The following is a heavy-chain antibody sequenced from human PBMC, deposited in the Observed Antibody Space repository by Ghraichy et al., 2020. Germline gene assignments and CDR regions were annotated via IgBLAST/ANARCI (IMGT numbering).Heavy chain of an antibody. V-gene: IGHV4-59*01. CDR2: VHGSGPT. CDR3: ARGSAAAGSLAFDH. J-gene: IGHJ4*02. D-gene: IGHD6-13*01. Sequence: SETLSLTCDVSGVSITPFYWSWIRQSPERGLEWLGYVHGSGPTNYNPSLKSRVYLSVDTSKNHVALRLSSVVAADTAVYYCARGSAAAGSLAFDHWGLGIQVTVSS. CDR1: GVSITPFY.